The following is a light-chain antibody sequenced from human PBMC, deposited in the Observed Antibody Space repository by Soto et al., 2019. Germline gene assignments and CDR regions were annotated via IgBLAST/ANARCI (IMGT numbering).Light chain of an antibody. CDR1: QSVGNY. Sequence: EIVLTQSPATLSLPLGERATLSCRARQSVGNYLGWYQQRPGQAPRLLMSDVSRRATGIPARFSGSGSGTDFTLTISSLEPEDVAVYYCQHRVNGPTFGGGTKVEIK. V-gene: IGKV3-11*01. J-gene: IGKJ4*01. CDR2: DVS. CDR3: QHRVNGPT.